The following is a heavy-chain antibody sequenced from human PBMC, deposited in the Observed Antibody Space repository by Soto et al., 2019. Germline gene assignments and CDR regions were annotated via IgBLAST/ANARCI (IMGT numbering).Heavy chain of an antibody. J-gene: IGHJ4*02. CDR3: AAHDSGGYYAEY. Sequence: QLQLQESGPGLVKPSETLSLPCTVSGDSVTISDYYWGWIRQPPGKGLEWIGSIHYSGSTYYNPSPKCLVTISGDTSKKQFSLKLTSVTAAAAAVYYCAAHDSGGYYAEYWGQGTLVTVSA. V-gene: IGHV4-39*01. CDR1: GDSVTISDYY. CDR2: IHYSGST. D-gene: IGHD3-22*01.